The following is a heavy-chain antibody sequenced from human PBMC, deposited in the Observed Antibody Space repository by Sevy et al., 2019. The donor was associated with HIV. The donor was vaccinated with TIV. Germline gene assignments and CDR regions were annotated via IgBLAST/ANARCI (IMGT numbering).Heavy chain of an antibody. D-gene: IGHD5-12*01. CDR1: GGSISAYY. V-gene: IGHV4-59*01. Sequence: SETLPLTCTVSGGSISAYYWSWIRQPPGKGLEYLGYIYYTGSTNYNPSLKSRVTISVDTSKNQFSLKLSSVTAADTAVYYCARAPPVRSGDDSLNWFDPWGQGTLVTVSS. J-gene: IGHJ5*02. CDR2: IYYTGST. CDR3: ARAPPVRSGDDSLNWFDP.